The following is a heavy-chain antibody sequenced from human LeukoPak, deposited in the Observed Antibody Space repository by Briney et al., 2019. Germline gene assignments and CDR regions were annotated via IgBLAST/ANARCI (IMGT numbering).Heavy chain of an antibody. CDR3: ARRFSGSSELDY. V-gene: IGHV3-30*03. CDR2: ISNDGSNK. CDR1: GFTFSSYG. D-gene: IGHD1-26*01. J-gene: IGHJ4*02. Sequence: GGSLRLSCAASGFTFSSYGMHWVRQAPGKGLEWVAVISNDGSNKHYGDSVKGRFTISRDNSKNTLYLQMDSLRGEDTAVYYCARRFSGSSELDYWGQGTLVTVSS.